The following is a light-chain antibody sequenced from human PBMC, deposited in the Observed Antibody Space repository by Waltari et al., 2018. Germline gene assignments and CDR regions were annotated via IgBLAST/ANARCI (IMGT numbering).Light chain of an antibody. Sequence: QSALTQPASVSGSPGQSITISCSGVGSAVGASDSVSWHQHPPSKAPQVIIYDVTNRPSGVSDRFSASKSANTASLTISRLQPEDEADYYCSSQTLDGLVLFGGGTRLTVL. CDR2: DVT. CDR1: GSAVGASDS. J-gene: IGLJ2*01. CDR3: SSQTLDGLVL. V-gene: IGLV2-14*03.